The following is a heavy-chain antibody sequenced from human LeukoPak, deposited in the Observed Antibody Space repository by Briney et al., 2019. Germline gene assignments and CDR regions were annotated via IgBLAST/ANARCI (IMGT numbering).Heavy chain of an antibody. CDR1: GFTFSSYS. V-gene: IGHV3-21*01. CDR2: ISSSSSYI. CDR3: ARLRGSRGYSAVIDY. J-gene: IGHJ4*02. D-gene: IGHD5-18*01. Sequence: PGGSLRLSCAASGFTFSSYSMNWVRQAPGKGLEWVSSISSSSSYIYYADSVKGRFTISRDNAKNSLYLQMNSLRAEDTAVYYCARLRGSRGYSAVIDYWGQGTLVTVSS.